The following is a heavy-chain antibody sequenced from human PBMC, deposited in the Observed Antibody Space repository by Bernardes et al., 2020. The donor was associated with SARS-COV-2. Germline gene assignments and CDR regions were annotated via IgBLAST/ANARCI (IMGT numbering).Heavy chain of an antibody. D-gene: IGHD5-18*01. CDR2: IYYSGST. J-gene: IGHJ4*02. CDR1: GGSISSSSYY. V-gene: IGHV4-39*01. CDR3: ARGGSRATWIQLWFSPPFDY. Sequence: SEPLSLTCTVSGGSISSSSYYWGWLRQPPGKGLEWIGSIYYSGSTYYNPSLKSRVTISVDTSKNQFSLKLSSVTAADTAVYYCARGGSRATWIQLWFSPPFDYWGQGTLVTVSS.